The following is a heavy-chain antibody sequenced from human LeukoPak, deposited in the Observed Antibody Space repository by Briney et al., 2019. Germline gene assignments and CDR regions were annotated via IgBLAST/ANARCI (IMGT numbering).Heavy chain of an antibody. CDR3: AGGPYCSSTSCYGPGTDY. D-gene: IGHD2-2*01. J-gene: IGHJ4*02. Sequence: PSQTLSLTCTVSGDSISNYYWSWIRQPAGKGLEWIGRIYTSGSTNYNPSLKSRVTMSVDTSKNQFSLKLSSVTAADTAVYYCAGGPYCSSTSCYGPGTDYWGQGTLVTVSS. CDR1: GDSISNYY. V-gene: IGHV4-4*07. CDR2: IYTSGST.